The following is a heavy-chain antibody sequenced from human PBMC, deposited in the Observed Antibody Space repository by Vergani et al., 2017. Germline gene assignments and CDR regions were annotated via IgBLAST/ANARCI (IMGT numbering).Heavy chain of an antibody. Sequence: VQLVESGGGVVQPGRSLRLSCAASGFTFSSYAMSWVRQAPGKGLEWVSAIIGSGGSTYYADSVKGRFTISRDNSKNTLYLQMNSLRAEDTAVYYCAKDNRFWSGYSKCGFDYWGQGTLVTVSS. CDR3: AKDNRFWSGYSKCGFDY. CDR2: IIGSGGST. D-gene: IGHD3-3*01. V-gene: IGHV3-23*04. CDR1: GFTFSSYA. J-gene: IGHJ4*02.